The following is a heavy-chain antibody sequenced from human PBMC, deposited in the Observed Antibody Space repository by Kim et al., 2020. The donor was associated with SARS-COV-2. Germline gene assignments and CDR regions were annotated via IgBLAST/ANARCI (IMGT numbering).Heavy chain of an antibody. CDR2: ISAYNDNT. CDR1: GYAFSSYG. J-gene: IGHJ6*02. V-gene: IGHV1-18*01. CDR3: ARVGSRYCSSTSCQSGYYYYGMDV. D-gene: IGHD2-2*01. Sequence: ASVKVSCKASGYAFSSYGISWVRQAPGQGLEWMGWISAYNDNTNSAKKLQGRVTMTTDTSTSTAYMELRSLRSDDTAVYYCARVGSRYCSSTSCQSGYYYYGMDVWGQGTTVTVSS.